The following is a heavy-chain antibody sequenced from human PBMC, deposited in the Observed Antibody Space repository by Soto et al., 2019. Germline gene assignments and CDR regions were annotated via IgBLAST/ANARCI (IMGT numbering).Heavy chain of an antibody. CDR3: ARGVVVPAAMPGGEIEYYYYYGMDV. Sequence: ASVKVSCKASGYTFTGYYMHWVRQAPGQGLEWMGWINPNSGGTNYAQKFQGWVTMTRDTSISTAYMELSRLRSDDTAVYYCARGVVVPAAMPGGEIEYYYYYGMDVWGRGTTVTVSS. CDR2: INPNSGGT. CDR1: GYTFTGYY. J-gene: IGHJ6*02. V-gene: IGHV1-2*04. D-gene: IGHD2-2*01.